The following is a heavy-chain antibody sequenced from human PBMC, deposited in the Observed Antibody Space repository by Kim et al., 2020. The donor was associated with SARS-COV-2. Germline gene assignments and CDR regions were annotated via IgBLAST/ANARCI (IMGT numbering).Heavy chain of an antibody. J-gene: IGHJ5*02. D-gene: IGHD6-13*01. CDR3: ARGSSWLPFDP. Sequence: TNYTPTLTSRVTISVDTSKNQFSLKLSSVTAADTAVYYCARGSSWLPFDPWGQGTLVSVSS. CDR2: T. V-gene: IGHV4-59*09.